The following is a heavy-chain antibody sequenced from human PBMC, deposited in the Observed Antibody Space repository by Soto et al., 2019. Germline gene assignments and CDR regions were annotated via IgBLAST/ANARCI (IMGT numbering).Heavy chain of an antibody. CDR1: GFPFSSHG. J-gene: IGHJ4*02. D-gene: IGHD2-15*01. Sequence: QVQLVESGGGVVKPGRSLRLSCAASGFPFSSHGMHWVRQAPGKGLEWVALISYDGSNKYYTDSVKGRFTISRDNSKNKMHLQMSSLSAEDTGVYYCAGGKYYFDSCVQGTLVSVST. CDR2: ISYDGSNK. CDR3: AGGKYYFDS. V-gene: IGHV3-30*03.